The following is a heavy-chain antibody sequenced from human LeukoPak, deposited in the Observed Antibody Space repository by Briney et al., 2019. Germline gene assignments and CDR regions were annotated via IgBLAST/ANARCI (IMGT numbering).Heavy chain of an antibody. CDR1: GYTFTSYY. J-gene: IGHJ4*02. Sequence: ASVKVSCKASGYTFTSYYMHWVRQAPGQGLEWMGIINPSGGSTSYAQKFQGRVTMTRDMSTSTVYMELSSLRSEDTAVYYCARVSDYYDSSGCFDYWGQGTLVTVSS. V-gene: IGHV1-46*01. CDR3: ARVSDYYDSSGCFDY. D-gene: IGHD3-22*01. CDR2: INPSGGST.